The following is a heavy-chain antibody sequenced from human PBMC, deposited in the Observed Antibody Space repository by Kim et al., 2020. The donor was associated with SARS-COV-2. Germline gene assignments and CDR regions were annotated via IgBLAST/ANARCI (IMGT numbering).Heavy chain of an antibody. CDR2: INHSGST. D-gene: IGHD3-10*01. CDR3: ARGLSPSYRAMVRARNNWFDP. V-gene: IGHV4-34*01. CDR1: GGSFSTYY. J-gene: IGHJ5*02. Sequence: SETLSLTCTVYGGSFSTYYWSWIRQPPGKGLEWVGEINHSGSTNYNPSLKSRVTISVDTSKNQFSLKLSSVTAADTAVYYCARGLSPSYRAMVRARNNWFDPWGQGTLVTVSS.